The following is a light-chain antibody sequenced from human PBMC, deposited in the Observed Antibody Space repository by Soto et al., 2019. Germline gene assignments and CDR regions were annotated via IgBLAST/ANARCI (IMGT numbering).Light chain of an antibody. CDR3: ETGDSSLIAVV. J-gene: IGLJ2*01. Sequence: QSVLTQPPSVSAAPGQKVTISCSGISSNIGNNYVSWYQQLPGTATKLLSYDNNNRPLGITDRLYGSKSGTSATLGNTGLQTGDEADYYCETGDSSLIAVVFGGGTKLTVL. V-gene: IGLV1-51*01. CDR2: DNN. CDR1: SSNIGNNY.